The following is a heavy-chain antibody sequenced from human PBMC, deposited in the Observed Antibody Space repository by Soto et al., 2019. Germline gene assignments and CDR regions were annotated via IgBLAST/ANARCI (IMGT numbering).Heavy chain of an antibody. CDR3: ARQGENYDFWSGYYTGGFELDV. J-gene: IGHJ6*04. CDR2: IYPGDSDT. CDR1: GYSFTSYW. D-gene: IGHD3-3*01. Sequence: GESLKISCKGSGYSFTSYWIGWVRQMPGKGLEWMGIIYPGDSDTRYSPSFQGQVTISADKSISTAYLQWSSLKASDTAMYYCARQGENYDFWSGYYTGGFELDVWGKGTTVTVSS. V-gene: IGHV5-51*01.